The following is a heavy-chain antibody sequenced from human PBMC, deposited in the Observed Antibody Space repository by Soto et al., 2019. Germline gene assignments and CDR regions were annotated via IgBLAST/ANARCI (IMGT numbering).Heavy chain of an antibody. CDR1: GGSISSYY. D-gene: IGHD3-3*01. J-gene: IGHJ5*02. CDR2: IYYSGST. V-gene: IGHV4-59*08. CDR3: ARHPYYDFWSGYKNNSFDP. Sequence: PSETLSLTCTVSGGSISSYYWSWIRQPPGKGLEWIGYIYYSGSTNYNPSLKSRVTISVDTSKNQFSLKLSSVTAADTAVYYCARHPYYDFWSGYKNNSFDPWGQGALVTVSS.